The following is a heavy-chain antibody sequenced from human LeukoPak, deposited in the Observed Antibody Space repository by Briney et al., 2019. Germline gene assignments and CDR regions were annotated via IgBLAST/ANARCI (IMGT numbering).Heavy chain of an antibody. CDR2: IYYSGST. CDR1: GGSISSYY. J-gene: IGHJ4*02. V-gene: IGHV4-59*01. D-gene: IGHD5-12*01. CDR3: ARGVQSGPPDY. Sequence: KPSEALSLTCTVSGGSISSYYWSWIRQPPGKGLEWIGYIYYSGSTNYNPSLKSRVTISVDTSKNQFSLKLSSVTAADAAVYYCARGVQSGPPDYWGQGTLVTVSS.